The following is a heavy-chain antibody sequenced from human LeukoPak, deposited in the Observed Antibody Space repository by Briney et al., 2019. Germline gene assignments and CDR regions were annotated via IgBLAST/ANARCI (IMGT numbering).Heavy chain of an antibody. CDR2: INPNSGGT. CDR3: ARATSMVRGVIITMDY. Sequence: ASVKVSCKASGYTVTGYYMHWVRQAPGQGLEWMGWINPNSGGTNYAQKFQGRVTMTRDTSISTAYMELSRLRSDDTAVYYCARATSMVRGVIITMDYWGQGTLVTVSS. CDR1: GYTVTGYY. V-gene: IGHV1-2*02. D-gene: IGHD3-10*01. J-gene: IGHJ4*02.